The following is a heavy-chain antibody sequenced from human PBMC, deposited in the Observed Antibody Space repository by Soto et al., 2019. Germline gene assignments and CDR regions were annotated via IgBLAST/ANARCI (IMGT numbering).Heavy chain of an antibody. CDR2: ISYDGSNQ. Sequence: GGSLRLSCAASGFTLNIYGMHWVRQAPDKGLEWVALISYDGSNQYYADSVKGRFTISRDNSKNTLFLQMNSLRADDTAVYYCAEDQASGQGSFDSWGQGTLVTVSS. V-gene: IGHV3-30*18. CDR3: AEDQASGQGSFDS. J-gene: IGHJ4*02. CDR1: GFTLNIYG.